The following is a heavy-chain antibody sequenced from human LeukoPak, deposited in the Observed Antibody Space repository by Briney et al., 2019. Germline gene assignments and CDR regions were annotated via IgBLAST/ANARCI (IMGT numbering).Heavy chain of an antibody. CDR2: ISWNGGSM. CDR3: AKDTYSTSLTGFDH. D-gene: IGHD6-6*01. Sequence: CRSLRLSCAASVFTFDDYAMQWVRQAPGKGLEWVSGISWNGGSMGYADSVKGRFTISRDNAKNSLYLQMNSLRAEDTALYYCAKDTYSTSLTGFDHWGQGTLVTVSS. CDR1: VFTFDDYA. V-gene: IGHV3-9*01. J-gene: IGHJ4*02.